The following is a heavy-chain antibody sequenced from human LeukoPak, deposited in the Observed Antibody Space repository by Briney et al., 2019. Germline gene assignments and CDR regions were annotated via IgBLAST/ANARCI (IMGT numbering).Heavy chain of an antibody. V-gene: IGHV4-30-4*08. D-gene: IGHD6-13*01. CDR3: ARTAGYSSSWGLDY. CDR2: IYYSGST. CDR1: GCTFSSYA. J-gene: IGHJ4*02. Sequence: LRLSCAASGCTFSSYAMGWVHQAPGKGLEWIGYIYYSGSTYYNPSLKSRVTISVDTSKNQFSLKLSSVTAADTAVYYCARTAGYSSSWGLDYWGQGTLVTVSS.